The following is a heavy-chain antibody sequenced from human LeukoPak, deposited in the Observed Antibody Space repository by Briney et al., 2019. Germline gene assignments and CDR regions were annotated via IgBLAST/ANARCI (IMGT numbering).Heavy chain of an antibody. J-gene: IGHJ4*02. D-gene: IGHD2-8*01. CDR2: INHSGST. CDR3: ARGPPYCTNGVCQRLDY. V-gene: IGHV4-34*01. Sequence: KTSETLSLTCAVYGGSFSGYYWSWIRQPPGKGLEWIGEINHSGSTNYNPSLKSRVTISVDTSKNQFSLKLSSVTAADTAVYYCARGPPYCTNGVCQRLDYWGQGTLVTVSS. CDR1: GGSFSGYY.